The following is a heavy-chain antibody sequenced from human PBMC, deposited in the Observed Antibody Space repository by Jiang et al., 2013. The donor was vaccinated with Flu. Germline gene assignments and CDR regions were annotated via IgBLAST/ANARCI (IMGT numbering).Heavy chain of an antibody. CDR1: GFSLSTNGMF. Sequence: KPTQTLTLTCTFSGFSLSTNGMFVSWIRQPPGKALEWLALIDWDHIYYNTSLKTRLTISKDTSKNQVVLTMTNMEPVDTATYYCARFVDDGDYFDYWGQGTLVTVSS. CDR2: IDWDHI. D-gene: IGHD4-17*01. V-gene: IGHV2-70*01. CDR3: ARFVDDGDYFDY. J-gene: IGHJ4*02.